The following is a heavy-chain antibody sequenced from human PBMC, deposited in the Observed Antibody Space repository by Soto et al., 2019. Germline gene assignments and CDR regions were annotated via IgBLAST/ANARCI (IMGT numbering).Heavy chain of an antibody. CDR1: GYTFTSYD. V-gene: IGHV1-8*01. Sequence: ASVKVSCKASGYTFTSYDINWVRQATGQGLEWMGWMNPNSGNTGYAQKFQGRVTMTRNTSISTVYMELSSLRSEDTAVYYCARGAPVGYPYYYMDVWGKGTTVTVSS. CDR3: ARGAPVGYPYYYMDV. D-gene: IGHD2-2*03. CDR2: MNPNSGNT. J-gene: IGHJ6*03.